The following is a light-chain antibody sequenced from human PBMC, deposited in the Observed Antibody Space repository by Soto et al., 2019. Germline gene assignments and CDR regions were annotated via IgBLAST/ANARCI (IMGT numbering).Light chain of an antibody. CDR1: SSDIGGYNY. J-gene: IGLJ3*02. V-gene: IGLV2-14*03. Sequence: QSALTQPASVSGSPGQSITISCTGTSSDIGGYNYVSWYQHHPGKPPKLMIYGVSVRPSGVSSRFSGSKSGNTASLTISGLQAEDEADYYCNSYTSSSTWVFGRGTKLTVL. CDR2: GVS. CDR3: NSYTSSSTWV.